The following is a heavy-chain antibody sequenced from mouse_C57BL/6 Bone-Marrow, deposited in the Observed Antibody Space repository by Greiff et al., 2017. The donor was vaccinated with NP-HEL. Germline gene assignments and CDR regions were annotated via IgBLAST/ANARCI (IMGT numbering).Heavy chain of an antibody. CDR2: INPSSGYT. CDR3: AGIRGFDY. CDR1: GYTFTSYT. J-gene: IGHJ2*01. Sequence: VKLMESGAELARPGASVKMSCKASGYTFTSYTMHWVKQRPGQGLEWIGYINPSSGYTKYNQKFKDKATLTADKSSSTAYMQLSSLTSEDSAVYYCAGIRGFDYWGQGTTLTVSS. D-gene: IGHD3-2*02. V-gene: IGHV1-4*01.